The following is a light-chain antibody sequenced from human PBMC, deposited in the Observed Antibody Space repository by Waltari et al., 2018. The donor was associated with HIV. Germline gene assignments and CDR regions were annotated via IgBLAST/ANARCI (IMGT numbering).Light chain of an antibody. CDR2: EVT. V-gene: IGLV2-8*01. CDR3: GSYTGSSILRV. CDR1: SSDVGGYNY. J-gene: IGLJ2*01. Sequence: QSALTQPPLASGSPGQSVTISCTGTSSDVGGYNYVSCYEQHPGKPPKLMRYEVTKQPSEVPDRISASESGNTASLTVPGREARDEADDYCGSYTGSSILRVFGGGTKLT.